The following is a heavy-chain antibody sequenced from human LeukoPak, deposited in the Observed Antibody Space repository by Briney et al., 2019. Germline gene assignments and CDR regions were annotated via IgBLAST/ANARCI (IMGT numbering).Heavy chain of an antibody. CDR2: IKRDGSEK. CDR3: ARGRGSWYGVYFDY. J-gene: IGHJ4*02. V-gene: IGHV3-7*01. D-gene: IGHD6-13*01. CDR1: GFTFDDYG. Sequence: GGPLRLSCAASGFTFDDYGMSWVRQAPGKGLEWVANIKRDGSEKYYVDSVKGRFTISRDNAKNSLYLQMNSLRTDDTAVYYCARGRGSWYGVYFDYWGQGTLVTVSS.